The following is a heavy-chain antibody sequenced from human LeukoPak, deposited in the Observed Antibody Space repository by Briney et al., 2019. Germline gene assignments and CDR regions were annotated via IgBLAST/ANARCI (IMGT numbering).Heavy chain of an antibody. Sequence: GESLKISCKASGYTFTTYWISWVRQMPGKGLEWMGRIDPSDSYTNYSPSFQGHVTVSADKSISTAYLQWSSLKASDTAIYYCARHRDRGYGGKSADYWGQGTLVTVSS. D-gene: IGHD4-23*01. CDR2: IDPSDSYT. CDR3: ARHRDRGYGGKSADY. J-gene: IGHJ4*02. V-gene: IGHV5-10-1*01. CDR1: GYTFTTYW.